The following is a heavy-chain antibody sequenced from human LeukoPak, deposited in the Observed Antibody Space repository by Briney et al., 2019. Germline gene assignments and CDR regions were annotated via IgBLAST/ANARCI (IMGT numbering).Heavy chain of an antibody. CDR2: MSSSGSTI. CDR3: ARCGRGYDSSGYYSY. CDR1: RFTSRRCE. D-gene: IGHD3-22*01. V-gene: IGHV3-48*03. J-gene: IGHJ4*02. Sequence: GGPLRLSRGACRFTSRRCETNWVAHAPGNGLEGVSYMSSSGSTIYCADSVKGRFTISRDNAKNSLYLQMNSLRSEDTAIYYCARCGRGYDSSGYYSYWGQGTLVSVSS.